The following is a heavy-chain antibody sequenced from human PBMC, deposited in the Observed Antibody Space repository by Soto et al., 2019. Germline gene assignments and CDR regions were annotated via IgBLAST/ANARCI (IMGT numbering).Heavy chain of an antibody. CDR3: AKGAARSYDY. D-gene: IGHD1-26*01. CDR2: ISGGIGST. V-gene: IGHV3-23*01. J-gene: IGHJ4*02. Sequence: GGSLRLSCVASGFSFGTYAMTWVRQVPGKGLEWVSTISGGIGSTFYADSVKGRFTISRDISKKMLFLHMNGLRGEDTGTYYCAKGAARSYDYWRRGTLDIVSS. CDR1: GFSFGTYA.